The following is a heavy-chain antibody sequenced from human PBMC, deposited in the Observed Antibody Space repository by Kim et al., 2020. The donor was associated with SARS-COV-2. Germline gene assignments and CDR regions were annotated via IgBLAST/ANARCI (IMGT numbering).Heavy chain of an antibody. J-gene: IGHJ4*02. V-gene: IGHV4-4*07. D-gene: IGHD6-13*01. CDR3: ARGGFSTLYPFDF. Sequence: YNPSLQRRVTMSVDPSMNQFSLRLSSVTAADTAVYYCARGGFSTLYPFDFWGQGTLVTVSS.